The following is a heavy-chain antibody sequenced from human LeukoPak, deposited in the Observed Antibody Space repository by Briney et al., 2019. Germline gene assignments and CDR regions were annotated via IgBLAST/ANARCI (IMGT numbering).Heavy chain of an antibody. Sequence: GGSLRLSCAASGFTFSSYAMSWVRQAPGKGLEWVSAISGSGGSTYYADSVKGRFTISRDNSKNTLYLQMNSLRAEDTAVYYCAKAIHLSTYYYDSSGYSRGSDYWGQGTLVTVSS. CDR1: GFTFSSYA. CDR3: AKAIHLSTYYYDSSGYSRGSDY. J-gene: IGHJ4*02. D-gene: IGHD3-22*01. V-gene: IGHV3-23*01. CDR2: ISGSGGST.